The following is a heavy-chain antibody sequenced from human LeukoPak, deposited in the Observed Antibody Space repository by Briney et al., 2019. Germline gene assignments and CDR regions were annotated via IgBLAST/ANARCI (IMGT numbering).Heavy chain of an antibody. D-gene: IGHD3-22*01. CDR3: ARDTYDSSGYYFDY. Sequence: ASAKVSCKASGYTFTSYGISWVRQAPGQGLEWMGWISAYNGNTNYAQKLQGRVTMTTDTSTSTAYMELRSLRSDDTAVYYCARDTYDSSGYYFDYWGQGTLVTVSS. CDR2: ISAYNGNT. J-gene: IGHJ4*02. CDR1: GYTFTSYG. V-gene: IGHV1-18*01.